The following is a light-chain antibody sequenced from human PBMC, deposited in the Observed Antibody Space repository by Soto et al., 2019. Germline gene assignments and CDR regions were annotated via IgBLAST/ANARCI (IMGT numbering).Light chain of an antibody. CDR3: QQYGSSPWT. CDR1: QSVSSY. J-gene: IGKJ1*01. V-gene: IGKV3-20*01. Sequence: EIVVRQAQATHSESPGETATLSCRASQSVSSYLAWYQQKPGQAPRLLIYDASNRATGIPDRFSGSGSGTDFTLTISRLEPEDLAVYSCQQYGSSPWTFGQGTKVDIK. CDR2: DAS.